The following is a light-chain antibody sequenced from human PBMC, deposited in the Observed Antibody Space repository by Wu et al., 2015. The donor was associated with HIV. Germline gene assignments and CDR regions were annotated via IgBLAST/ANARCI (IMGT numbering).Light chain of an antibody. CDR2: GAS. J-gene: IGKJ1*01. CDR3: QQYNNDFPT. CDR1: QSISSN. V-gene: IGKV3-15*01. Sequence: EIVMTQSPATLSVSPGERATLSCRASQSISSNLAWYQQKPGQAPRLLIYGASTRATGIPARFSGSESGTDFTLTISSMQSEDFAVYYCQQYNNDFPTFGQGTKVEHK.